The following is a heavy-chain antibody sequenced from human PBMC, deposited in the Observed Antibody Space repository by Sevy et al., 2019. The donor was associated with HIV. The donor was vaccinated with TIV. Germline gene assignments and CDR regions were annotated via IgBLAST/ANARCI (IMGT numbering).Heavy chain of an antibody. D-gene: IGHD2-8*01. J-gene: IGHJ5*02. CDR2: ISFDGTLE. CDR3: ARDRFCTYTDCYNWFDP. Sequence: GGSLRLSCAASGFMFSTFGMHWVRQAQGKGLEWVAFISFDGTLEYYADSIKGRFTISRDNSKNTRYLEMSSLRPEDTALYYCARDRFCTYTDCYNWFDPWGQGTPVTVSS. CDR1: GFMFSTFG. V-gene: IGHV3-30*02.